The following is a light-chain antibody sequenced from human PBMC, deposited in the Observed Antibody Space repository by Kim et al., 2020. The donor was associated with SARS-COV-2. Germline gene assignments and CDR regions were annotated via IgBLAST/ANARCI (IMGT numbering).Light chain of an antibody. CDR2: EAS. Sequence: CRGSQVIRNYFAWFPQKPGKVPNLLIYEASALQSGVPSRFSGSGSGTDFALTISSLQPEDVATYYCQKYNSAPRTFGQGTKVDIK. J-gene: IGKJ1*01. CDR3: QKYNSAPRT. V-gene: IGKV1-27*01. CDR1: QVIRNY.